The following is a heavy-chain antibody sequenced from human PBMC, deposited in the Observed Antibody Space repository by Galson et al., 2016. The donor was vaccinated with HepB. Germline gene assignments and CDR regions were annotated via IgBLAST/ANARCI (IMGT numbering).Heavy chain of an antibody. CDR2: IYSGGST. V-gene: IGHV3-53*01. CDR1: GFTVSSNY. D-gene: IGHD3-22*01. J-gene: IGHJ4*02. CDR3: ARAPSKMGYYDSGGYGFDY. Sequence: SLRLSCAASGFTVSSNYVSWVRQAPGKGLEWVSVIYSGGSTYYADSVKGRFTISRDTSKNTLYLQMNSLRAEDTAVYYCARAPSKMGYYDSGGYGFDYWGQGTLVTVSS.